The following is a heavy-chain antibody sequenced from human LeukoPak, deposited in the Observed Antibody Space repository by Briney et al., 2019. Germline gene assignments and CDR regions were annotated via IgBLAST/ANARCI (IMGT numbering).Heavy chain of an antibody. CDR2: IYYSGST. D-gene: IGHD5-12*01. J-gene: IGHJ2*01. Sequence: SETLSLTCTVSGGSISSYYWSWIRQPPGKGLEWIGYIYYSGSTNYKPSLKSRVTMSVDTSTNQISLSLTSVTAADTAVYYCARTIRAYRGYDHWYFDVWGRGTLVTVSS. CDR1: GGSISSYY. V-gene: IGHV4-59*01. CDR3: ARTIRAYRGYDHWYFDV.